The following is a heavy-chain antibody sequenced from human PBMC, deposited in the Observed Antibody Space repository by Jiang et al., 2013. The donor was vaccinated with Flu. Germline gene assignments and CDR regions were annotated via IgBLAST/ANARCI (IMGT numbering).Heavy chain of an antibody. CDR3: ARQGYSECMDV. J-gene: IGHJ6*03. Sequence: SGSGLVKPSDTLSLTCNVSGASISINYWSWIRQSPGKGLEWIGYIYFSGSTTYNPSLRSRVTMSIDTSKNQFSLKLSSVTAADTAVYYCARQGYSECMDVWGKGTTVTVSS. CDR1: GASISINY. CDR2: IYFSGST. V-gene: IGHV4-59*08. D-gene: IGHD3-22*01.